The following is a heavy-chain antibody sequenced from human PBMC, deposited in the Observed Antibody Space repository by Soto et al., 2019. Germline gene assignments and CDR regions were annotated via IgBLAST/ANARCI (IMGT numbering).Heavy chain of an antibody. V-gene: IGHV3-7*01. CDR3: AREGQLERLALGV. D-gene: IGHD1-1*01. J-gene: IGHJ6*04. CDR2: IKQDGSEK. Sequence: EVQLVESGGGLVQPGGSLRLSCAASGFTFSSYWMSWVRQAPGKGLEWVANIKQDGSEKYYVDSVKGRFTISRDNAKNSLYLQMNSLRAEDTAVYYCAREGQLERLALGVWGKGTTVTVSS. CDR1: GFTFSSYW.